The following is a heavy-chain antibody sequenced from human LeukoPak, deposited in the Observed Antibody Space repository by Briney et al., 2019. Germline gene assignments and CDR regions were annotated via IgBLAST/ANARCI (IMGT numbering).Heavy chain of an antibody. D-gene: IGHD6-6*01. V-gene: IGHV3-11*04. J-gene: IGHJ6*03. CDR2: ISNRGNNI. Sequence: GGSLRLSCAASGFTFSDYYMGWIRQAPGKGLEWVSYISNRGNNIYYADSVKGRFTISRDNAKNSLYLQMNSLRAEDTAVYYCARMYSSSWGYYYYMDVWGKGTTVTVSS. CDR3: ARMYSSSWGYYYYMDV. CDR1: GFTFSDYY.